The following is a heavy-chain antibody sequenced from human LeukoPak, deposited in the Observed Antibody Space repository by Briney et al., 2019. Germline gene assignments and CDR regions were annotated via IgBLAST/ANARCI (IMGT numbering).Heavy chain of an antibody. J-gene: IGHJ4*02. CDR1: GYTFTSYG. D-gene: IGHD3-10*01. CDR2: ISAYNGNT. V-gene: IGHV1-18*01. CDR3: ARDYFAMVRGVIITPLGY. Sequence: ASVKVSCKAPGYTFTSYGISWVRQAPGQGLEWMGWISAYNGNTNYAQKLQGRVTMTTDTSTSTAYMELRSLRSDDTAVYYCARDYFAMVRGVIITPLGYWGQGTLVTVSS.